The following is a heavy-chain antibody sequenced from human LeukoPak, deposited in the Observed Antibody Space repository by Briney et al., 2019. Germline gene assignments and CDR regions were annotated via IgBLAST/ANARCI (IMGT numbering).Heavy chain of an antibody. CDR3: ARTTEGGYTYDYFYYYYMDV. CDR2: IYDTGRT. J-gene: IGHJ6*03. D-gene: IGHD5-18*01. Sequence: SETLSLTCTVSGGSISSYYWSWIRQTPGKGLEWIGYIYDTGRTNYNPSLKSRVTISVDTSKNQFSLKLSSVTAADTAVYYCARTTEGGYTYDYFYYYYMDVWGKGTTVTISS. V-gene: IGHV4-59*01. CDR1: GGSISSYY.